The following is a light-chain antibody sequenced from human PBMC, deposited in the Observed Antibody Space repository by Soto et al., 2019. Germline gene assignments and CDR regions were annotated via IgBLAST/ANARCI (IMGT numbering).Light chain of an antibody. CDR2: EVS. Sequence: QPVLTQPPSASGSPGQSVTISCTGTRSDVGSYNYVSWYQQHPGKAPKLMIYEVSKRPSGVPDRFSGSKSGNTASLTVSGLQAEDEADYYCSSYAGSTYLAVFGTGTKLTVL. CDR1: RSDVGSYNY. CDR3: SSYAGSTYLAV. J-gene: IGLJ1*01. V-gene: IGLV2-8*01.